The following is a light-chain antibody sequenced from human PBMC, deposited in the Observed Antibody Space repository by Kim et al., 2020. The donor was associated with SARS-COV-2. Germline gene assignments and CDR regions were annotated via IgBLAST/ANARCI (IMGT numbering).Light chain of an antibody. CDR2: GKN. V-gene: IGLV3-19*01. J-gene: IGLJ1*01. Sequence: ALEQQVRYTCPGDSLRTYFASWYQQKPGQAPLLVIYGKNDRPSGIPDRFSGSRSGNTASLTITGAQAEDEGDYYCNSRDSSGNQHVFGPGTKVTVL. CDR3: NSRDSSGNQHV. CDR1: SLRTYF.